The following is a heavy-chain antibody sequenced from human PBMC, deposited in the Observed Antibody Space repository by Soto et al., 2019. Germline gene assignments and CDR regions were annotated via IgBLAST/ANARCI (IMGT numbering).Heavy chain of an antibody. D-gene: IGHD3-10*01. V-gene: IGHV4-34*01. CDR1: GGSFSGYY. J-gene: IGHJ4*02. CDR2: INHSGST. CDR3: ARGYGRTFDF. Sequence: QVQLQQWGAGLLKPSETLSLTCAVYGGSFSGYYWNWIRQPPGKGLEWIGEINHSGSTNYNPSLXSXVXTXXDTSQNQFSLKLSSVTAADTAVYYCARGYGRTFDFWGQGTLVTVSS.